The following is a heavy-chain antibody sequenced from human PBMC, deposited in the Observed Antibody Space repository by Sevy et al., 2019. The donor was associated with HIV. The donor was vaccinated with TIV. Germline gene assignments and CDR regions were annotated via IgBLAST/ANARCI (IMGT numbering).Heavy chain of an antibody. J-gene: IGHJ6*04. CDR3: ARGSRLTDA. D-gene: IGHD3-16*01. V-gene: IGHV3-7*01. CDR1: GFTFSSYW. Sequence: GGSLRLSCAASGFTFSSYWMSWVRQAPGKGLEWVAKIKEDGSEKQCVDSVKGRFTISRDNARNSLYLQMNSLRAEDTAVYYCARGSRLTDAWGKGTTVTVSS. CDR2: IKEDGSEK.